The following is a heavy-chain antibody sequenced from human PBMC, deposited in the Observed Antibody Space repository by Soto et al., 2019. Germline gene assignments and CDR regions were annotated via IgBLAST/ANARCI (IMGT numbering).Heavy chain of an antibody. J-gene: IGHJ6*02. V-gene: IGHV1-2*02. CDR1: GYTFTGYY. D-gene: IGHD1-26*01. Sequence: QVQLVQSGTEVKRPGDSVKVSCKASGYTFTGYYVHWVRQAPGQGLEWMGWINPNSGGTYLAQRFQGRVTMNRDTSIGTAYMELRGLTSDDTAEYYCAKGGAIVAAGTRVYLYNAMEVWGQGTTVTVSS. CDR2: INPNSGGT. CDR3: AKGGAIVAAGTRVYLYNAMEV.